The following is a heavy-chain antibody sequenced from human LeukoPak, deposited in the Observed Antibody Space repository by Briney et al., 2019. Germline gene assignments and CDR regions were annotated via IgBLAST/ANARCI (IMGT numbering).Heavy chain of an antibody. J-gene: IGHJ3*02. V-gene: IGHV3-74*01. CDR1: GFTISGHW. CDR2: VSSDGRTT. D-gene: IGHD3-10*01. Sequence: PGGSLRLSCAASGFTISGHWMHWVRQAPGKGLVWVSRVSSDGRTTNYADSVKGRFTISRDNAKNTHYLQTNSLRAEDTAVYYCARGAPGKGAFDIWGQGTMVTVSS. CDR3: ARGAPGKGAFDI.